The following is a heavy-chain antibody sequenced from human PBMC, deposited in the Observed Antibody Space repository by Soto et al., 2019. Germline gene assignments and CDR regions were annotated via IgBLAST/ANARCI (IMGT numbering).Heavy chain of an antibody. Sequence: SETLSLTCTVSGGSISSGDYYWNWIRQPPGKGLEWIGYIYYSGSTYYNPSLKSRVTISVDTSKNQFSLKLSSVTAADTAVYYCARDSYDSSGSSGYSFDYWGQGTLVTVSS. CDR3: ARDSYDSSGSSGYSFDY. CDR1: GGSISSGDYY. CDR2: IYYSGST. V-gene: IGHV4-30-4*01. D-gene: IGHD3-22*01. J-gene: IGHJ4*02.